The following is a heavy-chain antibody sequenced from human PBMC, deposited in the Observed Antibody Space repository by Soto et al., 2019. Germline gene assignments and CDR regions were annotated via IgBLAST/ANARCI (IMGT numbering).Heavy chain of an antibody. CDR2: ISGSGGNT. J-gene: IGHJ4*02. V-gene: IGHV3-23*01. CDR3: AKDRFGIVGPVDY. Sequence: EVQLLESGGDLVQPGGSLRLSCAASGLIFSDYAMSWVRQAPGKGLACVACISGSGGNTFYADSVKGRFTISRDNSKNTLSLHMNSLRVDYTAVYFCAKDRFGIVGPVDYWGEVTLVTVSS. D-gene: IGHD1-26*01. CDR1: GLIFSDYA.